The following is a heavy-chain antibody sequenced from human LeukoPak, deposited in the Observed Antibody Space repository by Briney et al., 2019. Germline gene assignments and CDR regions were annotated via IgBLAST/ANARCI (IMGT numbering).Heavy chain of an antibody. V-gene: IGHV3-33*01. D-gene: IGHD3-9*01. CDR3: ARAGALVIREYYFDY. J-gene: IGHJ4*02. CDR2: IWYDGSNR. CDR1: GFIFSNYG. Sequence: PGGSLRLSCAASGFIFSNYGMHWVRQAPGKGLEWVAVIWYDGSNRYYADSVKGRFTISRDNSENTLYLQMNSLRAEDTAVYYCARAGALVIREYYFDYWGQGTLVTVYS.